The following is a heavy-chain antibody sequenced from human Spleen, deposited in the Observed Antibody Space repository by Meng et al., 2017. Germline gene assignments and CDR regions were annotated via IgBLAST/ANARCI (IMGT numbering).Heavy chain of an antibody. CDR1: GRSISSGDYC. J-gene: IGHJ4*02. Sequence: QLQLQESGPGLVKPSETLSLTCTVSGRSISSGDYCWSWIRQPPGEGLEWIGYICNSGSTYYSPSLKSRVTISVDTSTNQFSLRLNSVTAADTAVYYCARGMWIAVAGTAKIDYWGQGTLVTVSS. CDR3: ARGMWIAVAGTAKIDY. V-gene: IGHV4-30-4*01. D-gene: IGHD6-19*01. CDR2: ICNSGST.